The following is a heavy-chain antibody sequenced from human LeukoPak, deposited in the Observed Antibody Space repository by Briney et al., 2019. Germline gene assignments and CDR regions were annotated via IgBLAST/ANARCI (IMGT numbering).Heavy chain of an antibody. CDR2: INHSGST. V-gene: IGHV4-34*01. CDR1: GGSFSGYY. J-gene: IGHJ6*03. CDR3: ARGRSSSWTRYYYMDV. Sequence: SETLSLTCAVYGGSFSGYYWSWIRQPPGKGLEWIGEINHSGSTNYNPSLKSRVTISVDTSKNQFSLKLSSVTAADTAVYYCARGRSSSWTRYYYMDVWGKGTTVTVSS. D-gene: IGHD6-13*01.